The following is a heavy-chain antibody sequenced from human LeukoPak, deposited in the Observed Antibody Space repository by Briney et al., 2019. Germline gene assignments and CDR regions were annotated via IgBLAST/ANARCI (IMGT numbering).Heavy chain of an antibody. V-gene: IGHV1-18*01. D-gene: IGHD3-22*01. CDR3: AKSASSSGYYLPFDY. Sequence: ASVKVSCKASGYTFSNYGIGWVRQAPGQGLEWIGWISLYNGDTNYAQKVQGRVTMITDTSTNTAYMELRSLRSDDTAVYYCAKSASSSGYYLPFDYWGQGTPVTVSS. CDR1: GYTFSNYG. CDR2: ISLYNGDT. J-gene: IGHJ4*02.